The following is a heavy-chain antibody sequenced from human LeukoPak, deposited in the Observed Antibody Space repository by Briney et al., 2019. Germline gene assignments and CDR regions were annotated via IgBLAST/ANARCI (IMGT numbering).Heavy chain of an antibody. V-gene: IGHV3-66*02. CDR3: VRDPRDGYGHFDY. D-gene: IGHD5-24*01. J-gene: IGHJ4*02. CDR2: IYSDGDT. CDR1: GFTFSGNH. Sequence: PGGSLRLSCVVSGFTFSGNHMNWVRQAPGKGLGWVSVIYSDGDTYYADSVKGRFTISRDNSKITLYLQMNSLKPEDTAVYYCVRDPRDGYGHFDYWGQGTLVTVSS.